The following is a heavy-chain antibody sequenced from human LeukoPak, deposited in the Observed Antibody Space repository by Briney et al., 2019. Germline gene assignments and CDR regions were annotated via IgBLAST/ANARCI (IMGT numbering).Heavy chain of an antibody. V-gene: IGHV6-1*01. CDR2: TYYRSKWYS. D-gene: IGHD3-10*01. CDR1: GESASSNSAA. CDR3: ASQYGSRQFDS. Sequence: SQTLSLTCALSGESASSNSAAWNWIRPSPSRGLEWLGRTYYRSKWYSDSAVSMKSRITINRDTSKNQFSLQLNSVTPEDTAVYYCASQYGSRQFDSWGQGTLVTVSS. J-gene: IGHJ4*02.